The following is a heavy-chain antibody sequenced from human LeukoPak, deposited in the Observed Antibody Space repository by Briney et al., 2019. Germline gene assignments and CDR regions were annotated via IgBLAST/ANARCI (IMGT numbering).Heavy chain of an antibody. D-gene: IGHD3-16*02. CDR1: EFTFSDFA. V-gene: IGHV3-23*05. J-gene: IGHJ5*02. CDR2: INYNGKNT. CDR3: AKCRLKNVVLADFIAP. Sequence: GGSLRLSCEASEFTFSDFAMSWLRQAPGKGLEWVSSINYNGKNTQYADSVKGRLTISRDNSRNTFFLQMNSLRVEDTATYYCAKCRLKNVVLADFIAPWGQGTLVTVTS.